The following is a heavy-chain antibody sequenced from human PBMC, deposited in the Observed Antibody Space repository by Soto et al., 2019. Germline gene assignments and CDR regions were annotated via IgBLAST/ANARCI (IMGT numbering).Heavy chain of an antibody. CDR3: ARGGPDILPSLYYYYYYMDV. CDR2: IYYSGST. Sequence: SETLSLTCTVSGGSISSYYWSWIRQPPGKGLEWIGYIYYSGSTNYNPSLKSRVTISVDTSKNQFSLKLSSVTAADTAVYYCARGGPDILPSLYYYYYYMDVWGKGTTVTVSS. CDR1: GGSISSYY. D-gene: IGHD3-9*01. J-gene: IGHJ6*03. V-gene: IGHV4-59*01.